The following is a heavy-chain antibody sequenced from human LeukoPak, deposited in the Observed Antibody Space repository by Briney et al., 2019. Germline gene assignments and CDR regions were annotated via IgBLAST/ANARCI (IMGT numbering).Heavy chain of an antibody. CDR1: GGTFSSYA. CDR2: ITPIFGTA. Sequence: GSSVKVSCKASGGTFSSYAISWVRQAPGQGLEWMGGITPIFGTANYAQKFQGRVTITADESTSTAYMELSSLRSEDTAVYYCARDEPTRIAAAGTGGGTYYYYYYGMDVWGQGTTVTVSS. J-gene: IGHJ6*02. D-gene: IGHD6-13*01. V-gene: IGHV1-69*01. CDR3: ARDEPTRIAAAGTGGGTYYYYYYGMDV.